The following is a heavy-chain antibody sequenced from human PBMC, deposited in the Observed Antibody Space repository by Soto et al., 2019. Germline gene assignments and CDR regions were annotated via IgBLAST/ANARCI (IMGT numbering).Heavy chain of an antibody. CDR1: GGSISSSSYY. Sequence: SETLSLTCTVSGGSISSSSYYWGWIRQPPGKGLEWIGSIYYSGSTYNNPSLKSRVTISVDTSKNQFSLKLSSVTAADTAVYYCARQSGYDNNWFDPWGQGTLVTVSS. D-gene: IGHD5-12*01. CDR3: ARQSGYDNNWFDP. CDR2: IYYSGST. J-gene: IGHJ5*02. V-gene: IGHV4-39*01.